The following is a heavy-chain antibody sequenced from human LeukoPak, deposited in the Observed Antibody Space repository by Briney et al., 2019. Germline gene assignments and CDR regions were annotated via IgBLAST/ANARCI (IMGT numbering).Heavy chain of an antibody. Sequence: GASVRVSCKASGGTFSSYAISWVRQAPGQGLEWMGWISPNNGRTNYAQRLQGRVTMTTDTSTSTAYMELRSLRSDDTAVYYCAREEGAPIAAANVWGLGTMVTVSS. CDR3: AREEGAPIAAANV. J-gene: IGHJ3*01. CDR2: ISPNNGRT. D-gene: IGHD6-13*01. CDR1: GGTFSSYA. V-gene: IGHV1-18*01.